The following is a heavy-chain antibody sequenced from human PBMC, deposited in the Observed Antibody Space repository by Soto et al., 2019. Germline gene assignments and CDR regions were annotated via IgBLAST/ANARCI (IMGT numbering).Heavy chain of an antibody. D-gene: IGHD3-3*01. CDR3: ARGTYYDFWSGYPSYGMDV. Sequence: GPLRLACAASVFTFSSYAMHWVRQAPGKGLEWVAVISYDGINKYYADSVKGRFTISRDNSKNTLYLQMNSLRAEDTAVYYCARGTYYDFWSGYPSYGMDVWGQGTTVTVSS. V-gene: IGHV3-30-3*01. CDR1: VFTFSSYA. J-gene: IGHJ6*02. CDR2: ISYDGINK.